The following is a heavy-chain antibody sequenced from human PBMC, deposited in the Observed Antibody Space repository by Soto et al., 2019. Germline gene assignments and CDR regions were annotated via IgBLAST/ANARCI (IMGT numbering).Heavy chain of an antibody. CDR1: GFSFSTSS. V-gene: IGHV3-23*01. J-gene: IGHJ4*02. Sequence: PGGSLRLSCAASGFSFSTSSMAWVRQPPGKGLEWVSAISGSGSSTYYADSVKGRFTISRDNSKNTLYLQMNSLSAEDTAVYYCAKEQVAAGYYFDYWGQGTLVTVPQ. D-gene: IGHD6-13*01. CDR3: AKEQVAAGYYFDY. CDR2: ISGSGSST.